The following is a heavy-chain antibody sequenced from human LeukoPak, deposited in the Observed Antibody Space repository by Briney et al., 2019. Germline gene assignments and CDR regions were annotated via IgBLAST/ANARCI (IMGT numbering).Heavy chain of an antibody. Sequence: PGGSLRLSCAASGFTFSSYGMSWVRQAPGKGLEWVSAISGSGGSTYYADSVKGRFTISRDNSKNTLYLQMNSLRAEDTAVYYCAKGILWWFGEPNPQNDAFDIWGQGTMVTVSS. D-gene: IGHD3-10*01. CDR2: ISGSGGST. J-gene: IGHJ3*02. CDR1: GFTFSSYG. CDR3: AKGILWWFGEPNPQNDAFDI. V-gene: IGHV3-23*01.